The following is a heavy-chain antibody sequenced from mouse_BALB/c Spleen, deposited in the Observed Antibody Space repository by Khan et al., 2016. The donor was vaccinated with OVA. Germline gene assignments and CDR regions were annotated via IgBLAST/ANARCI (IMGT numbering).Heavy chain of an antibody. D-gene: IGHD2-14*01. CDR2: IIPSNDYT. J-gene: IGHJ3*01. V-gene: IGHV1-4*01. Sequence: QVQLQQSGAELARPGASVKMSCKASGYTFTTYTIHWVKQRPGQGLEWIGYIIPSNDYTNYNQKFKDRATLTADKSSSTAYTQLSSLTSEDSAVYYCVREGAYYRSDGWFAYWGQGTLVTVSA. CDR3: VREGAYYRSDGWFAY. CDR1: GYTFTTYT.